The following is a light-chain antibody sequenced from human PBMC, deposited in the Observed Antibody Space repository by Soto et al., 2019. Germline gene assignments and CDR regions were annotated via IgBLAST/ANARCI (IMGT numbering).Light chain of an antibody. CDR2: EDT. Sequence: QSALTQPASVSGSSGQSITISCTGTTSDVGSYNLVSWYQHHPGKAPKLMIYEDTKRPSGVSNRFSGSKSGSTASLTISGLQAEDEAHYYCCSYAGSSTYVFGTGTKVTVL. CDR1: TSDVGSYNL. CDR3: CSYAGSSTYV. V-gene: IGLV2-23*01. J-gene: IGLJ1*01.